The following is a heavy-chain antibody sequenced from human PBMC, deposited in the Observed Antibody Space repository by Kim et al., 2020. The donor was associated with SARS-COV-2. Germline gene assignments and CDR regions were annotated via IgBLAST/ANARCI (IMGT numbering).Heavy chain of an antibody. D-gene: IGHD3-10*01. Sequence: SETLSLTCAVSGGSISSSNRWSWVRQPPGKGLEWIGEIYHSGSTNYNPSLKSRVTISVDKSKNQFSLKLSSVTAADTAVYYCARDSSRRGSGHPGFDPWGQGTLVTVSS. V-gene: IGHV4-4*02. J-gene: IGHJ5*02. CDR2: IYHSGST. CDR3: ARDSSRRGSGHPGFDP. CDR1: GGSISSSNR.